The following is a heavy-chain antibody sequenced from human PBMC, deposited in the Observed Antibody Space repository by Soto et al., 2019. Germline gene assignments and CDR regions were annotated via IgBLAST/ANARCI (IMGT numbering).Heavy chain of an antibody. CDR1: GGSFSGYY. CDR3: AREIHDILAGPPWVWYCDL. V-gene: IGHV4-34*01. Sequence: QVQLQQWGAGPLRPLETLSLTCVVSGGSFSGYYWAWIRQYPGKGLAWIGEINDRGSINYNPSLKSRVSIAVDTSKNHSSLNLRSVTAADTAVYYCAREIHDILAGPPWVWYCDLWGRGTLVTVSS. J-gene: IGHJ2*01. CDR2: INDRGSI. D-gene: IGHD3-9*01.